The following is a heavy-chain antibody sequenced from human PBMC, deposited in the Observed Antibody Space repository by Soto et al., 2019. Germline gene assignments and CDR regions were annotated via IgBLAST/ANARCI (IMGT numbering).Heavy chain of an antibody. Sequence: GGSLRLSCEASGFTFSSYAMSWVRQAPGKGLEWVSALSATGLSTYYADSVRGRVTISRDNSANTLSLEMRSLTADDTALYYCARDKDTSSWNAFDLWGHGTLVTVSS. V-gene: IGHV3-23*01. CDR2: LSATGLST. CDR3: ARDKDTSSWNAFDL. CDR1: GFTFSSYA. D-gene: IGHD1-1*01. J-gene: IGHJ4*01.